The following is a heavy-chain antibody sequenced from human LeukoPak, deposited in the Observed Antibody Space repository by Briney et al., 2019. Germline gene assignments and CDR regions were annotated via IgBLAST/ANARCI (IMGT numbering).Heavy chain of an antibody. Sequence: SETLSLTCSVSDDSITMYYWTWIRQPPGKGLEWIGYVDHTGSTNFNPSLNGRVSISRDTSKNLFSLRLRSVTAADTAVYFCARGRVSSSTWYSTYYYYFYMDVWGKGTTVAVSS. CDR3: ARGRVSSSTWYSTYYYYFYMDV. J-gene: IGHJ6*03. V-gene: IGHV4-59*01. CDR2: VDHTGST. CDR1: DDSITMYY. D-gene: IGHD4-11*01.